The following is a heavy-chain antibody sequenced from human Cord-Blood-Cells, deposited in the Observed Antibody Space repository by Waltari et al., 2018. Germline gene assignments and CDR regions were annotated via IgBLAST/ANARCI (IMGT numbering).Heavy chain of an antibody. CDR1: GYTFTGYY. CDR2: INPNSGGT. D-gene: IGHD7-27*01. V-gene: IGHV1-2*02. CDR3: ARDEKLTGVRGGPDY. Sequence: QVQLVQSGDEVKKPGASVKVSCKASGYTFTGYYMHWVRQAPGQGLEWMGWINPNSGGTNYAQKFQGRVTMTRDTSISTAYMELSRLRSDDTAVYYCARDEKLTGVRGGPDYWGQGTLVTVSS. J-gene: IGHJ4*02.